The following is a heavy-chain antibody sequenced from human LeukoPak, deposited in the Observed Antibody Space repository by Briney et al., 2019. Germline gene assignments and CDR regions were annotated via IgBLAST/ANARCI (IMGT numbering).Heavy chain of an antibody. CDR2: INSDGSST. CDR1: GFTFSSYW. Sequence: GGSLRLSCAASGFTFSSYWMHWVRQAPGKGQVWVSRINSDGSSTSYADSVKGRFTISRDNAKNTLYLQMNSLRAEDTAVYYCARPYDSSGYYRGWFDPWGQGTLVTVSS. CDR3: ARPYDSSGYYRGWFDP. V-gene: IGHV3-74*01. D-gene: IGHD3-22*01. J-gene: IGHJ5*02.